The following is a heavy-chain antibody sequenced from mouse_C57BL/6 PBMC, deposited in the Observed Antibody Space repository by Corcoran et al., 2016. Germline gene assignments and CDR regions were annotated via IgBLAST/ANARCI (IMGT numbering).Heavy chain of an antibody. J-gene: IGHJ2*01. CDR2: IYPGSGNT. CDR3: ARYFYDGYFYFDY. V-gene: IGHV1-66*01. CDR1: GYSFTSYY. Sequence: QVQLKQSGPELVQPGATVKISCKASGYSFTSYYRHWVKQRTGQGLEWIGWIYPGSGNTKDNEKCKGKATLTADTSSSTAYMQLSSLTSEDSVVYYCARYFYDGYFYFDYWGQGTTLTVSS. D-gene: IGHD2-3*01.